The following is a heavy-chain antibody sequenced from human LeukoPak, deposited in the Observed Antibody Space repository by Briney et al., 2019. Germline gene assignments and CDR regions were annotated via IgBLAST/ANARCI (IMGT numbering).Heavy chain of an antibody. J-gene: IGHJ4*02. CDR1: GVTISREY. CDR2: IYYRGST. Sequence: SETLCLTCTVSGVTISREYRSWIRQPPGKGLEWIGYIYYRGSTNYNPSLKSRVTISVDTSKNQFSLKLSSVTAADTAVYYCARGGLYHIWDLDYWGQGTLVTVSS. V-gene: IGHV4-59*12. D-gene: IGHD1-14*01. CDR3: ARGGLYHIWDLDY.